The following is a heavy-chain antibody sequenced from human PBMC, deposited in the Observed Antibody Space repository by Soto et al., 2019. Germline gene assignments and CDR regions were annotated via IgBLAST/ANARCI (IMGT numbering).Heavy chain of an antibody. Sequence: SETLSLTCTVSGGSIRNVYWSWIRRPPGKGLEWIGFIYHSGNTKYNPSLKSRVTISIDTSKNQFSLSVNSVTAADRGVYFCARAHAPTLPFDYWGHGTVVTGSS. V-gene: IGHV4-59*01. CDR3: ARAHAPTLPFDY. J-gene: IGHJ4*03. D-gene: IGHD2-2*01. CDR2: IYHSGNT. CDR1: GGSIRNVY.